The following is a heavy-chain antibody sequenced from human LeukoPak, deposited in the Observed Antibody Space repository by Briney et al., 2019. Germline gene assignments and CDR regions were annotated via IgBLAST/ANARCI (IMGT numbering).Heavy chain of an antibody. CDR3: ARGWIQLWSPTIFNWFDP. D-gene: IGHD5-18*01. V-gene: IGHV4-59*01. CDR1: GGSISSYY. Sequence: SETLSLTCTVSGGSISSYYWSWIPHPPGKGLESNGYIYYSGSTNYNPSLKSRVTISVDTSKNQFSLKLSSVTAADTAVYYCARGWIQLWSPTIFNWFDPWGQGTLVTVSS. CDR2: IYYSGST. J-gene: IGHJ5*02.